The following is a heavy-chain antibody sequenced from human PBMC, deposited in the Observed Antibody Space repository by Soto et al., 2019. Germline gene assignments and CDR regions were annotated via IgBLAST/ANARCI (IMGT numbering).Heavy chain of an antibody. CDR3: AKVTAARPDKYYLDY. CDR1: GFTFSSYA. CDR2: ISGSGGST. D-gene: IGHD6-6*01. J-gene: IGHJ4*02. V-gene: IGHV3-23*01. Sequence: EVQLLESGGGLVQPGGSLRLSCAASGFTFSSYAMSWVRPAPGKGLEWVSAISGSGGSTYYADSVKGRFTISRDNSKNTLYLQMNSLRAEDTDVYYCAKVTAARPDKYYLDYWGQGTLVTVSS.